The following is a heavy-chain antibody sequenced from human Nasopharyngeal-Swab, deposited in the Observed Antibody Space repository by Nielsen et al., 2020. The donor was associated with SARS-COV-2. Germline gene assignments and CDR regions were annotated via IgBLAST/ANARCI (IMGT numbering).Heavy chain of an antibody. D-gene: IGHD4-17*01. CDR1: GYTFTSYA. CDR2: INAGNGNT. V-gene: IGHV1-3*01. CDR3: ARDLLVRVWLRGDYPSGYMDV. J-gene: IGHJ6*03. Sequence: ASVKVSCKASGYTFTSYAMHCVRQAPGQRLEWMGWINAGNGNTKYSQKFQGRVTITRDTSASTAYMELSSLRSEDTAVYYCARDLLVRVWLRGDYPSGYMDVWGKGTTVTVSS.